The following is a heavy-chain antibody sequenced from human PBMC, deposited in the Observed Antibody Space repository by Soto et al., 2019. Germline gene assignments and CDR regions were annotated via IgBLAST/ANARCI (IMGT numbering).Heavy chain of an antibody. CDR3: ARRGARNYMFGLLNY. Sequence: SETLSLTCAVYGGSFSGYYWSWIRQPPGKGLEWIGEINHSGSTNYNPSLKSRVTISVDTSKNQFSLKLSSVTAADTAVYYCARRGARNYMFGLLNYWGQGTLVTVSS. J-gene: IGHJ4*02. CDR2: INHSGST. V-gene: IGHV4-34*01. CDR1: GGSFSGYY. D-gene: IGHD4-4*01.